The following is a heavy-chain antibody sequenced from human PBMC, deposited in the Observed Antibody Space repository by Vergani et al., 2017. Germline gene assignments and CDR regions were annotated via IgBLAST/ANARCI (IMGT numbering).Heavy chain of an antibody. J-gene: IGHJ6*02. CDR2: IIPIFGTA. Sequence: QVQLVQSGAEVKKPGSSVKVYCKASGDTFSSYAISWVRQAPGQGLEWMGRIIPIFGTANYVQKFQGRVTITADESTSTAYMELSSLRSEDTAVYYCARERRDLAAVGSNYYYYYGMDVWGQGTTVTVSS. V-gene: IGHV1-69*18. D-gene: IGHD6-13*01. CDR3: ARERRDLAAVGSNYYYYYGMDV. CDR1: GDTFSSYA.